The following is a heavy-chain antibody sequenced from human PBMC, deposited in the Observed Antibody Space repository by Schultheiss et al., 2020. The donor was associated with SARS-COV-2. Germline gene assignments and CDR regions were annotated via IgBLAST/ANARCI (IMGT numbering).Heavy chain of an antibody. D-gene: IGHD2-21*02. CDR2: ISGSGGST. Sequence: ETLSLTCAVSGGSLSGYYWSWVRQSRGKGLEWVSAISGSGGSTYYADSVKGRFTISRDNSKNTLYLQMNSLRAEDTAIYYCARDSTYCSGDCSFDYWGQGTLVTVSS. V-gene: IGHV3-23*01. J-gene: IGHJ4*02. CDR3: ARDSTYCSGDCSFDY. CDR1: GGSLSGYY.